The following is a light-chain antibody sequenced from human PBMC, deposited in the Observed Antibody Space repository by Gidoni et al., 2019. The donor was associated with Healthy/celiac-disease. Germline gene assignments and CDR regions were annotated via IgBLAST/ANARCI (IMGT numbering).Light chain of an antibody. CDR3: SLYTSSSTV. Sequence: QSALTQPPSVSGSPGQSVTISCTGTSSDVGSYNRVSWYQQHPGTAPQRMIYEVSNRPSGVPDRFSGSKSGNTASLTISGLQAEDEAEYYCSLYTSSSTVFGGGTKLTVL. CDR1: SSDVGSYNR. J-gene: IGLJ3*02. CDR2: EVS. V-gene: IGLV2-18*01.